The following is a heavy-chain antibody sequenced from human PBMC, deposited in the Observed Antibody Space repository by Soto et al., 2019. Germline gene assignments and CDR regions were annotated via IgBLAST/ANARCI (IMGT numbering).Heavy chain of an antibody. CDR2: IYHSGSA. CDR3: ARVPGVVVSADDAFDI. CDR1: GGSVSSSNW. J-gene: IGHJ3*02. D-gene: IGHD2-21*02. Sequence: QVQLQESGPGLVKPSGTLSLTCAVSGGSVSSSNWWSWVRQSPGKGLEWMGEIYHSGSAHYNPSLTSRATISLGKSKNQFALRLTPVTAADTAVYYCARVPGVVVSADDAFDIWGPGTRVIVSS. V-gene: IGHV4-4*02.